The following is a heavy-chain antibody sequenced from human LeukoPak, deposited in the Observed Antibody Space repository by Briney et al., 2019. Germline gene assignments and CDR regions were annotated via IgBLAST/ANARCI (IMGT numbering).Heavy chain of an antibody. D-gene: IGHD3-10*01. CDR2: IISSSSYI. V-gene: IGHV3-21*01. CDR1: GFTFSSYS. Sequence: PGGSLRLSCAASGFTFSSYSMNWVRQAPGKGLEWVSSIISSSSYIYYADSVKGRFTISRDNSKNTLYLQMNSLRAEDTAVYYCAREAGLLWFGVLRYGDVWGQGTTVTVSS. CDR3: AREAGLLWFGVLRYGDV. J-gene: IGHJ6*02.